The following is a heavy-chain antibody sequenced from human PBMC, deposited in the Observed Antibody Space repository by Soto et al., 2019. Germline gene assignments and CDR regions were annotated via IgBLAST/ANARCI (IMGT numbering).Heavy chain of an antibody. CDR3: ARSFSSLNWFDP. CDR1: GGTFSSYA. CDR2: TIPIFGTA. V-gene: IGHV1-69*13. Sequence: SVKVSCKASGGTFSSYAISWVRQAPGQGLEWMGGTIPIFGTANYAQKFQGRVTITADESTSTAYMELSSLRSEDTAVYYCARSFSSLNWFDPWGQGTLVTVSS. D-gene: IGHD6-19*01. J-gene: IGHJ5*02.